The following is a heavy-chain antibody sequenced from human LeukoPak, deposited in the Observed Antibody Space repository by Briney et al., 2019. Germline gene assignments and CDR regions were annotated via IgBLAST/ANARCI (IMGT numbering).Heavy chain of an antibody. CDR2: ISYDGSNQ. CDR3: AKDHQWLATHLFDY. CDR1: GFTFSSYG. D-gene: IGHD6-19*01. J-gene: IGHJ4*02. V-gene: IGHV3-30*18. Sequence: PGGSLRLSCAASGFTFSSYGMHWVRRAPGKGLEWVAVISYDGSNQYYADSVKGRFTISRDNFKSTLYLQMNSLRAEDTAVYYCAKDHQWLATHLFDYWGQGTLVTVSS.